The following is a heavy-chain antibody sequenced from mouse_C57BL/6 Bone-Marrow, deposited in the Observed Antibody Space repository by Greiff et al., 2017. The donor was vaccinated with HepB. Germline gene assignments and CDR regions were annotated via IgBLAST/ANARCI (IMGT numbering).Heavy chain of an antibody. CDR2: ISNLAYSI. Sequence: EVKVVESGGGLVQPGGSLKLSCAASGFTFSDYGMAWVRQAPRKGPEWVAFISNLAYSIYYADTVTGRFTISRENAKNTLYLEMSSLRSEDTAMYYCARNYGSSYRDYYAMDYWGQGTSVTVSS. J-gene: IGHJ4*01. V-gene: IGHV5-15*01. D-gene: IGHD1-1*01. CDR1: GFTFSDYG. CDR3: ARNYGSSYRDYYAMDY.